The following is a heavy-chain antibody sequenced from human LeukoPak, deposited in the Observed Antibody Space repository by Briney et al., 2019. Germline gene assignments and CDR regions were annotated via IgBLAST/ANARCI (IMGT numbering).Heavy chain of an antibody. V-gene: IGHV4-4*07. CDR3: ARVRYCSSTSCYWFDP. CDR1: GGSISSYY. J-gene: IGHJ5*02. CDR2: IYTSGST. D-gene: IGHD2-2*01. Sequence: SETLSLTCTVSGGSISSYYWSWIRQPAGKGLEWIGRIYTSGSTSYNPSLKSRVTMSVDTSKNQFSLKLSSVTAADTAVYYCARVRYCSSTSCYWFDPWGQGTLVTVSS.